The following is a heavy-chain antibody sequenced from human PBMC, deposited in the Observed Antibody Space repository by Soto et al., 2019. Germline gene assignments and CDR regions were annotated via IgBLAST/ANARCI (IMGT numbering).Heavy chain of an antibody. D-gene: IGHD2-15*01. V-gene: IGHV3-30-3*01. CDR1: GFTFSSYA. CDR3: ALEIVVVVAATPVYYYGMDV. CDR2: ISYDGSNK. Sequence: AGGSLRLSCAASGFTFSSYAMHWVRQAPGKGLEWVAVISYDGSNKYYADSVKGRFTISRDNSKNTLYLQMNSLRAEDTAVYYCALEIVVVVAATPVYYYGMDVWGQGTTVTVS. J-gene: IGHJ6*02.